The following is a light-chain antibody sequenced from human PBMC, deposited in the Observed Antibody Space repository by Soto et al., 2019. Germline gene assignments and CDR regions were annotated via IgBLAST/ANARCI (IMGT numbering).Light chain of an antibody. CDR3: QQYHRYST. Sequence: DIQMTQSPSTLSASVGDRVTITCRASQSINGWLAWYQQKPEKAPKLLIYDVSTLDSGVPSRFSGSASGTEFTLTISSLESDDFATYYCQQYHRYSTFGQGTRVDIK. CDR2: DVS. J-gene: IGKJ1*01. CDR1: QSINGW. V-gene: IGKV1-5*01.